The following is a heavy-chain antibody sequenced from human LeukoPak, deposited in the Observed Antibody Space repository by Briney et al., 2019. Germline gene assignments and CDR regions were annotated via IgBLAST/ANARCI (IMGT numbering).Heavy chain of an antibody. J-gene: IGHJ4*02. CDR2: ISSSGSTT. CDR3: AGEQDVSAWIH. CDR1: GFIFSRFD. V-gene: IGHV3-48*01. D-gene: IGHD6-19*01. Sequence: PGGSLRLSCAASGFIFSRFDMKWVRRAPGKGLEWVSYISSSGSTTYYADSVKGRFTISRDNAKNSFYLHMSGLRAEDTAVYYCAGEQDVSAWIHWGQGTLVTVSS.